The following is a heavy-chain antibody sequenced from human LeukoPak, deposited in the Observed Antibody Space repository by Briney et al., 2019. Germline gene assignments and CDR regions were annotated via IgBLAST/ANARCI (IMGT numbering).Heavy chain of an antibody. CDR1: GFTFGKYW. CDR2: IKLDGSEK. V-gene: IGHV3-7*03. D-gene: IGHD3-22*01. J-gene: IGHJ4*02. CDR3: AKDLRSSGYYFDY. Sequence: GGSLRLSCVASGFTFGKYWMSWVRQAPGKGLEWVANIKLDGSEKNYVDSVKGRFTISRDNTKNSLYLQMNSLRAEDTAVFYCAKDLRSSGYYFDYWGQGTLVTVSS.